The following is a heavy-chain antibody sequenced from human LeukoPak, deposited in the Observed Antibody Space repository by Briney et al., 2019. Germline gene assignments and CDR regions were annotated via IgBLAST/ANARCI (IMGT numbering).Heavy chain of an antibody. Sequence: ASVKVSCKASGYTFTSHDINWVRQATGQGLEWMGWMNPNSGNTGYAQKFQGRVTMTRNTSISTAYMELSSLRSEDTAVYYCARISTYSRYFDLWGRGTLLTVSS. CDR3: ARISTYSRYFDL. D-gene: IGHD2-15*01. V-gene: IGHV1-8*01. CDR2: MNPNSGNT. J-gene: IGHJ2*01. CDR1: GYTFTSHD.